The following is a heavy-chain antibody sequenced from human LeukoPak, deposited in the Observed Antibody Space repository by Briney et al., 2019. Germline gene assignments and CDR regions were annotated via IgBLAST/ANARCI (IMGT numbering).Heavy chain of an antibody. CDR2: INPSGGST. J-gene: IGHJ6*02. D-gene: IGHD5-12*01. CDR1: GYTFTSYY. CDR3: ARDRVVATTEPPYYYYYYGMDV. V-gene: IGHV1-46*01. Sequence: ASVKVSFKASGYTFTSYYMHWVRQAPGQGLEWMGIINPSGGSTSYAQKFQGRVTMTRDTSTSTVYMELSSLRSEDTAVYYCARDRVVATTEPPYYYYYYGMDVWGQGTTVTVSS.